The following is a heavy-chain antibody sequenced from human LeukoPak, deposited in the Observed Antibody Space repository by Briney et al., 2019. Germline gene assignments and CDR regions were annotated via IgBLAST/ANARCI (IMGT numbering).Heavy chain of an antibody. Sequence: GGSLRLSCAASGFPFSSYEMNWVRQAPGKGLEWVSYISSSGSTIYCADSVKGRFTISRDNAKNSLYLQMNSLRAEDTAVYYCARAGYSYGYWFDYWGQGTLVSVSS. CDR2: ISSSGSTI. CDR3: ARAGYSYGYWFDY. V-gene: IGHV3-48*03. CDR1: GFPFSSYE. J-gene: IGHJ4*02. D-gene: IGHD5-18*01.